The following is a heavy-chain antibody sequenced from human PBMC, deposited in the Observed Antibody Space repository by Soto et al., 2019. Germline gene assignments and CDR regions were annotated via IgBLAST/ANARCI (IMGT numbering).Heavy chain of an antibody. CDR3: SGAKGRSYFDH. D-gene: IGHD1-26*01. J-gene: IGHJ4*02. V-gene: IGHV4-31*03. CDR2: MYNSATT. Sequence: PSETLSLTCTVYGGSINGGGCFWTWDRPHPGLDWVGVIYMYNSATTYYTSSLKSRVNISGDTTKNQFSLRLRSVTAADTVVYQCSGAKGRSYFDHWGQGTLVTVSS. CDR1: GGSINGGGCF.